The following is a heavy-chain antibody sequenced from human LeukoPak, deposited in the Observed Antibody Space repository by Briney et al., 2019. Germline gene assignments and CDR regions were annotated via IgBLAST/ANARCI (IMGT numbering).Heavy chain of an antibody. CDR2: ISAYNGNT. V-gene: IGHV1-18*01. CDR3: ARGGLPIYYYYMDV. Sequence: ASVKVSCKASGYTFTSYDINWVRQAPGQGLEWMGWISAYNGNTNYAQKLQGRVTMTTDTSTSTAYMELSRLGSDDTAVYYCARGGLPIYYYYMDVWGKGTTVTVSS. J-gene: IGHJ6*03. D-gene: IGHD4-11*01. CDR1: GYTFTSYD.